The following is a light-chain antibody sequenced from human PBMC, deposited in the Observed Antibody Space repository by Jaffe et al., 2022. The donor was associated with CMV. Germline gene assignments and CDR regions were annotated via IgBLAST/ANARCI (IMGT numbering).Light chain of an antibody. V-gene: IGLV3-21*04. CDR2: YDS. J-gene: IGLJ3*02. Sequence: SYVLTQPPSVSVAPGQTARIACGGNNIGSESVHWYQQKPGQAPVLVISYDSDRPSGIPERFSGSNSGNAATLTINRVEAGDEADYYCQVWDTSSDHPVFGGGTKLTVL. CDR3: QVWDTSSDHPV. CDR1: NIGSES.